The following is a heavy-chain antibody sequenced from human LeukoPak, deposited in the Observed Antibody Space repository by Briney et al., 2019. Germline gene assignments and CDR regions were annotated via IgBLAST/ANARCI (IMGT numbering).Heavy chain of an antibody. CDR1: GGSISSGGYS. CDR3: ASHSALDSADAFDI. CDR2: INHSGST. D-gene: IGHD3-10*01. J-gene: IGHJ3*02. V-gene: IGHV4-39*07. Sequence: SETLSLTCTVSGGSISSGGYSWSWIRQPPGKGLEWIGEINHSGSTNYNPSLKSRVTISVDTSKNQFSLKLSSVTAADTAVYYCASHSALDSADAFDIWGQGTMVTVSS.